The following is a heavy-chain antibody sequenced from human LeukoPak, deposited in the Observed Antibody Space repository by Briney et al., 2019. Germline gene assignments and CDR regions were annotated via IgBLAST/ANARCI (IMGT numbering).Heavy chain of an antibody. D-gene: IGHD6-13*01. Sequence: RASVKVSCKASGYTFTSYGISWVRQAPGQGLEWMGWISAYNGNTNYAQKLQGRVTMTTDTSTSTAYMELRSLRSDDTAVYYCARDRSIAAAGDFDYWGQGTLVTVSS. CDR3: ARDRSIAAAGDFDY. CDR2: ISAYNGNT. J-gene: IGHJ4*02. V-gene: IGHV1-18*01. CDR1: GYTFTSYG.